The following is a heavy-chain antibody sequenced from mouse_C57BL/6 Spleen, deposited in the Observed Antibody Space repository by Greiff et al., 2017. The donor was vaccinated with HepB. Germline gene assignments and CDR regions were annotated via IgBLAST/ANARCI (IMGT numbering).Heavy chain of an antibody. CDR1: GYAFSSSW. J-gene: IGHJ2*01. CDR3: AGGARTGSFDC. Sequence: QVQLQQSGPELVKPGASVKISCKASGYAFSSSWMNWVKQRPGKGLEWIGRIYPGDGDTNYNGKFKGKATLTADKSSSTAYMQLSSLTSEDSAVYFCAGGARTGSFDCWGKGTTLTVSS. D-gene: IGHD4-1*01. V-gene: IGHV1-82*01. CDR2: IYPGDGDT.